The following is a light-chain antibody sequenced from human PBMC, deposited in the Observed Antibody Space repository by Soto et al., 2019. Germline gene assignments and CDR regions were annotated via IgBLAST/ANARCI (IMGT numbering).Light chain of an antibody. J-gene: IGKJ1*01. V-gene: IGKV3-20*01. CDR2: GAS. Sequence: EIVLTQSPGTLSLSPGERATLSCSASKSVSSSYLAWYQQKPGQAPRLLIYGASSRATGIPDRFSGSGSGTDFTLTISRLEPEDFAVYYCQHYGSSWTFGQGTKVEIK. CDR3: QHYGSSWT. CDR1: KSVSSSY.